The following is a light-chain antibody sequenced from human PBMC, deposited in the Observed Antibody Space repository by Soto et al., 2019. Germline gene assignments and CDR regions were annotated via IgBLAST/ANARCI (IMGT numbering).Light chain of an antibody. J-gene: IGLJ2*01. CDR3: QSYDSSLSGVV. Sequence: QSVLTQPPSVSGAPGQRVTISCTGSSSNIGAGYDVHWYQQFPRTAPKLLIYGNSNRPSGVPDRFSGSKSGTSASLAITGLRPEDEADYYCQSYDSSLSGVVFGGGTKLTVL. CDR2: GNS. V-gene: IGLV1-40*01. CDR1: SSNIGAGYD.